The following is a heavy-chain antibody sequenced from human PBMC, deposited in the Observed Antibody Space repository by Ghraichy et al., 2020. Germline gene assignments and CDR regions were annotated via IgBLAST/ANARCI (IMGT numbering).Heavy chain of an antibody. D-gene: IGHD2-2*01. V-gene: IGHV3-7*03. CDR1: GFTFSSYW. J-gene: IGHJ6*02. CDR3: AGDTGYCSSTSCYADYYGMDV. CDR2: IKQDGSEK. Sequence: GGSLRLSCAASGFTFSSYWMSWVRQAPGKGLEWVANIKQDGSEKYYVDSVKGRFTISRDNAKNSLYLQMNSLRAEDTAVYYCAGDTGYCSSTSCYADYYGMDVWGQVTTVTVS.